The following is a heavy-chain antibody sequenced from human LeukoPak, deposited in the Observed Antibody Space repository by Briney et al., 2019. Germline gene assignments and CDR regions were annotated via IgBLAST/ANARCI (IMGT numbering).Heavy chain of an antibody. J-gene: IGHJ4*02. CDR2: ISYSGNT. CDR3: AKIPIVIVPAYFDS. D-gene: IGHD2-2*01. CDR1: GGSINSSSNQ. Sequence: SETLSLTCTVSGGSINSSSNQWGWIRQPPGKGLEWIGSISYSGNTYYKPSLKSRVTVSVDTSKKQFSLRLSSVTAADTAVYFCAKIPIVIVPAYFDSWGQGTLVTVSS. V-gene: IGHV4-39*01.